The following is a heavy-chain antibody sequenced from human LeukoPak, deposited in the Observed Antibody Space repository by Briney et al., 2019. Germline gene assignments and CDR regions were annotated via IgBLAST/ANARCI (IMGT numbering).Heavy chain of an antibody. CDR1: GGSISSGGYY. J-gene: IGHJ6*02. Sequence: SETLSLTCTVSGGSISSGGYYWSWIRQHPGKGLEWIGYIYYSGSTYYNPSLKSRVTISVDTSKNQFSLKLSSVTAADTAVYYCARYSGRTYYYYYGMDVWGQGTTVTVSS. CDR2: IYYSGST. CDR3: ARYSGRTYYYYYGMDV. V-gene: IGHV4-31*03. D-gene: IGHD1-26*01.